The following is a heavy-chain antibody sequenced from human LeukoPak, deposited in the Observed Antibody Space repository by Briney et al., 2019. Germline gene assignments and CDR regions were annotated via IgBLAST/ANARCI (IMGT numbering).Heavy chain of an antibody. CDR3: ARVPTMARGGLMDNWFDP. CDR2: MNPNSGNT. D-gene: IGHD3-10*01. Sequence: ASVKVSCKASGYTFTSYDINWVRQATGQGLEWMGWMNPNSGNTGYAQKFQGRVTMTRNTSISTAYMELSSLRSEDTAVYCCARVPTMARGGLMDNWFDPWGQGTLVTVSS. V-gene: IGHV1-8*01. J-gene: IGHJ5*02. CDR1: GYTFTSYD.